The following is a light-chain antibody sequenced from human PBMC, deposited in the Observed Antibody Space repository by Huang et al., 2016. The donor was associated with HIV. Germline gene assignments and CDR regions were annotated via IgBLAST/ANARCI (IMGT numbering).Light chain of an antibody. V-gene: IGKV3-15*01. J-gene: IGKJ1*01. CDR2: GAS. CDR3: QQYNTWPWT. CDR1: ESVSTN. Sequence: ELVMTQSPATLSVSPGDGATLSCRASESVSTNLAWYQQKPGQAPRLLIYGASTRAAGIPATFSGSGSATEFSLTISSLQSEDFAFYHCQQYNTWPWTFGQGTKVEI.